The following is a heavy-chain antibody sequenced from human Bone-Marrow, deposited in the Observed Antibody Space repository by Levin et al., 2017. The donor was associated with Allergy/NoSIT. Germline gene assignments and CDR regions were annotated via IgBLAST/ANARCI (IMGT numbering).Heavy chain of an antibody. J-gene: IGHJ4*02. D-gene: IGHD5-12*01. CDR3: ARGELGSGYLFDY. CDR2: LSPPLSPS. CDR1: GYTFTSFD. Sequence: SCKTSGYTFTSFDINWVRQATGQLLAWMVFLSPPLSPSSSSPPFPCRVTMTRNTSISTAYMELSSLRSEDTAIYYCARGELGSGYLFDYWGQGTLVTVSS. V-gene: IGHV1-8*01.